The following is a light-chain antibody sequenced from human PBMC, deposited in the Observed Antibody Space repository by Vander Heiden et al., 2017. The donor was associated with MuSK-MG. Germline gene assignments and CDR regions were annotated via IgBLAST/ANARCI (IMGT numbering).Light chain of an antibody. CDR3: QQYDRTLT. V-gene: IGKV4-1*01. J-gene: IGKJ4*01. Sequence: DIVMTQSPDSLAVSLGERANLNSKSSQSVLYSSNNKNYLAWYQQKPGQPPKLLIYWASTRESGVPDRFSGSGSGTDFTLTISSLKAEDVAVDYCQQYDRTLTFGGGTKVEIK. CDR2: WAS. CDR1: QSVLYSSNNKNY.